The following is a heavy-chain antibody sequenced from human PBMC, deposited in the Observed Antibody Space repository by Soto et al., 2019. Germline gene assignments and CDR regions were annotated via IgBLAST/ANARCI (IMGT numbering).Heavy chain of an antibody. Sequence: QVPLVQSGAEVKKPGSSVKVSCKASGGTFSSYAISWVRQAPGQGLEWMGGIIPIFGTANYAQKFQGRVTITADESTSTAYMELSSLRSEDTAVYYCATQGGGIFGVVISFGYGMDVWGQGTTVTVSS. D-gene: IGHD3-3*01. CDR3: ATQGGGIFGVVISFGYGMDV. V-gene: IGHV1-69*01. CDR2: IIPIFGTA. CDR1: GGTFSSYA. J-gene: IGHJ6*02.